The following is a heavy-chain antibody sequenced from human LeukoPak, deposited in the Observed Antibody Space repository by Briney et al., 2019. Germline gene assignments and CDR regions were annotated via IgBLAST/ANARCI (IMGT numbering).Heavy chain of an antibody. D-gene: IGHD6-13*01. CDR1: GFTFSSYW. CDR3: ARTPIAAAGSAYFDY. CDR2: IKQDGSEK. J-gene: IGHJ4*02. V-gene: IGHV3-7*01. Sequence: GGSLRLSCAVSGFTFSSYWMSWVRQAPGKGLEWVANIKQDGSEKYYVDSVKGRFTISRDNAKNSLYLQMNSLRAEDTAVYYCARTPIAAAGSAYFDYWGQGTLVTVSS.